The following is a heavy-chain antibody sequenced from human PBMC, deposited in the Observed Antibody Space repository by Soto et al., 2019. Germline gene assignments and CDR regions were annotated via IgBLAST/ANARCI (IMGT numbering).Heavy chain of an antibody. J-gene: IGHJ4*02. CDR1: GFMFSSHW. V-gene: IGHV3-7*04. CDR2: INQDGSEK. D-gene: IGHD1-1*01. Sequence: GGSLRLSCAASGFMFSSHWMSWVRQAPGKGLEWVANINQDGSEKYYVDSVRGRFTISRDNGKNSLYLQLNSLTAEDTAVYYCARTSGRFDYWGQGTLVTVS. CDR3: ARTSGRFDY.